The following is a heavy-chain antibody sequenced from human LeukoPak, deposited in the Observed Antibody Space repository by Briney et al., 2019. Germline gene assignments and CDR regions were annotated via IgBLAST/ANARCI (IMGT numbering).Heavy chain of an antibody. CDR2: ISAYNGNT. J-gene: IGHJ4*02. D-gene: IGHD1-26*01. Sequence: ASVKVSCKASGYTFTSYYMHWVRQAPGQGLEWMGWISAYNGNTNYAQKLQGRVTMTTDTSTSTAYMELRSLRSDDTAVYYCVRAWVVGVPGCDYWGQGTLVTVSS. CDR1: GYTFTSYY. CDR3: VRAWVVGVPGCDY. V-gene: IGHV1-18*04.